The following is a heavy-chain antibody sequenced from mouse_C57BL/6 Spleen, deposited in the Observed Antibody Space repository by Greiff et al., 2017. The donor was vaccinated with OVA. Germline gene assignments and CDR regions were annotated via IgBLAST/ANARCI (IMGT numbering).Heavy chain of an antibody. V-gene: IGHV1-64*01. CDR3: SINGSSYGDY. D-gene: IGHD1-1*01. CDR2: IHPNSGST. Sequence: QVQLQQPGAELVKPGASVKLSCKASGYTFTSYWMHWVKQRPGQGLEWIGMIHPNSGSTNYNEKFKSKATLTVDKSSSTASMQISSLTSEDSAVDHCSINGSSYGDYWGQGTTLTVSS. J-gene: IGHJ2*01. CDR1: GYTFTSYW.